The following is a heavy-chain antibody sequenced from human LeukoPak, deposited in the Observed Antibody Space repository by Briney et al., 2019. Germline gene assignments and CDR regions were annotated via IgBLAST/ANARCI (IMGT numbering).Heavy chain of an antibody. CDR1: GYSISSGYY. Sequence: SETLSLTCTVSGYSISSGYYWGWIRQPPGKGLEWIGSIYHSGSTYYNPSLKSRVTISVDRSKNQFSLKLSSVTAADTAVYYCARGGYDILTGYEDWFDPWGQGTLVTVSS. CDR3: ARGGYDILTGYEDWFDP. CDR2: IYHSGST. J-gene: IGHJ5*02. D-gene: IGHD3-9*01. V-gene: IGHV4-38-2*02.